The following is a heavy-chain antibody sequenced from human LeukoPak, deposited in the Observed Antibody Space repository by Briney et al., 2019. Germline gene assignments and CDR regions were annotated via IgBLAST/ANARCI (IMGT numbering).Heavy chain of an antibody. Sequence: SETLSLTCGVSVGSISSGNCWSWVRQSPGKGLEWIGEIYHNGTPNYNPSLKSRVTISADTFKNHFSLKLTSVTAADTAVYYCATAPILRGEGGEHFKYGMDVWGQGTTVIVSS. CDR2: IYHNGTP. CDR1: VGSISSGNC. V-gene: IGHV4/OR15-8*01. D-gene: IGHD2-2*02. J-gene: IGHJ6*02. CDR3: ATAPILRGEGGEHFKYGMDV.